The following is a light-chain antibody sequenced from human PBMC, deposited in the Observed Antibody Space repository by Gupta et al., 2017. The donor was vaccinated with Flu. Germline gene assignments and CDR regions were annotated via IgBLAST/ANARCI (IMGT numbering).Light chain of an antibody. CDR2: GAS. V-gene: IGKV3-15*01. J-gene: IGKJ3*01. Sequence: EIVMTQSAATLSVSPGDRATVSCRASRSFSNDLAWYQQKPGQAPRLLIYGASFRATGIPARFSGSGSGTEFTLTISSLQSDDFATYYCQQYNDWPQFTFGPGTKVEFK. CDR3: QQYNDWPQFT. CDR1: RSFSND.